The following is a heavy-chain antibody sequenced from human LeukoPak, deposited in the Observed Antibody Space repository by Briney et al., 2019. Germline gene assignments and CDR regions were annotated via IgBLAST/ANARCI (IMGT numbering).Heavy chain of an antibody. V-gene: IGHV4-39*07. CDR1: GGSISSSSYY. Sequence: SETLSLTCTVSGGSISSSSYYWGWIRQPPGKGLEWIGSIYYSGSTYYNPSLKSRVTISVDTSKNQFSLKLSSVTAADTAVYYCARDYPHSSGWYPRYYFDYWGQGTLVTVSS. J-gene: IGHJ4*02. CDR3: ARDYPHSSGWYPRYYFDY. CDR2: IYYSGST. D-gene: IGHD6-19*01.